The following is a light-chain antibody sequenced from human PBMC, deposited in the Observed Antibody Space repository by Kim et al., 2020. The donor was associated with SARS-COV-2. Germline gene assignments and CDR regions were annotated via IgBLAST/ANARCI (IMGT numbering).Light chain of an antibody. CDR3: QHRQT. CDR2: DAS. V-gene: IGKV1-5*01. Sequence: STLSASVGDRVTITCRATQYVTRGLAWYQQKPGRAPKLLIYDASTLDRGVPSRFRGSGSGTEFTLTINSLQPDDFASYYCQHRQTFGQGTKVDIK. J-gene: IGKJ1*01. CDR1: QYVTRG.